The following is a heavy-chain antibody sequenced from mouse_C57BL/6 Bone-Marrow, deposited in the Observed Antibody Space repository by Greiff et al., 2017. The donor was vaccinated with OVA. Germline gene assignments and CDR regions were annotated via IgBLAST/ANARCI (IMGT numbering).Heavy chain of an antibody. V-gene: IGHV1-19*01. CDR3: ARRVTTVAYWYFDV. Sequence: VQLQQSGPVLVKPGASVKMSCKASGYTFTDYYMNWVKQSHGKSLEWIGVINPYNGGTSYNQTFKGKATLTVDKSSSTAYMELNSLTSEDSAVYYCARRVTTVAYWYFDVWGTGTTVTVSS. D-gene: IGHD1-1*01. CDR2: INPYNGGT. J-gene: IGHJ1*03. CDR1: GYTFTDYY.